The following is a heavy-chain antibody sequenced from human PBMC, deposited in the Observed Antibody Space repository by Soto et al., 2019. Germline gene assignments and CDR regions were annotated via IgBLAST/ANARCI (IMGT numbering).Heavy chain of an antibody. Sequence: SVKVSCKASGFTFTSSAVQWVRQARGQRLEWIGWIAVGSGNTNYAQKFQERVTITRDMSTSTAYMELSSLRSEDTAVYYCAAWYYDYVWGSYRRPLFDIWGQGTMVTVSS. J-gene: IGHJ3*02. CDR2: IAVGSGNT. V-gene: IGHV1-58*01. CDR3: AAWYYDYVWGSYRRPLFDI. CDR1: GFTFTSSA. D-gene: IGHD3-16*02.